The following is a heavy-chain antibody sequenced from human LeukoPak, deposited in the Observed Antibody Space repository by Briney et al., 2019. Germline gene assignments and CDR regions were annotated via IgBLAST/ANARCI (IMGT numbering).Heavy chain of an antibody. V-gene: IGHV1-69*13. CDR2: IIPIFDTA. Sequence: SVKVSCKASGGTFSSYAISWVRQAPGQGLEWMGGIIPIFDTADYAQKFQGRVTITADESTSTVYMELSRLRSEDTAMYYCARTYYYDSSGYPVQVSDAFDIWGQGTMVTVSS. CDR1: GGTFSSYA. D-gene: IGHD3-22*01. J-gene: IGHJ3*02. CDR3: ARTYYYDSSGYPVQVSDAFDI.